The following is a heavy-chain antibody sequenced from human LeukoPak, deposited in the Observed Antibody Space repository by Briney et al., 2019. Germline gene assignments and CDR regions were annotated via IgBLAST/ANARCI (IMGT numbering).Heavy chain of an antibody. Sequence: GGSLRLSCAASGFTFSSYWMYWARQAPGKGLVWVSRINSDGSSTSYADSVKGRFTISRDNAKNTLYLQMNSLRAEDTAVYYCARGGYYYDSSGYYYSPDYWGQGTLVTVSS. V-gene: IGHV3-74*01. D-gene: IGHD3-22*01. CDR2: INSDGSST. CDR3: ARGGYYYDSSGYYYSPDY. CDR1: GFTFSSYW. J-gene: IGHJ4*02.